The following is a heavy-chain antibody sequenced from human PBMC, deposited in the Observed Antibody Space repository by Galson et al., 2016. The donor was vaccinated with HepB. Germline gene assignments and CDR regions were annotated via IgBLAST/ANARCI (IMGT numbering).Heavy chain of an antibody. D-gene: IGHD5-18*01. CDR1: GGSINSNY. V-gene: IGHV4-59*01. J-gene: IGHJ6*02. CDR2: IYYSGST. CDR3: ARDKDPDMDYGMDV. Sequence: SETLSLTCTVSGGSINSNYWSWIRQPPGKGLEWIGYIYYSGSTNYNPSLKSRVTMSVDTSKNQFSLKVSSVTAADTAVYYCARDKDPDMDYGMDVWGQGTTVTVSS.